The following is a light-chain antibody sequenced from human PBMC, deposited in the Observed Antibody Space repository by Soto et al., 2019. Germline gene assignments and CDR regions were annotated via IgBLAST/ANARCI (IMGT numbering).Light chain of an antibody. Sequence: EILMTQSPASLSVSPGENATLSCRASQSVSTNLAWYQQKLGQAPRLLIYDASTRPTGIPARFGGMGSGTQITLTITSLRFEDYEVYYCQQYHKWPPLTFGGGPMVEI. CDR2: DAS. J-gene: IGKJ4*01. V-gene: IGKV3-15*01. CDR3: QQYHKWPPLT. CDR1: QSVSTN.